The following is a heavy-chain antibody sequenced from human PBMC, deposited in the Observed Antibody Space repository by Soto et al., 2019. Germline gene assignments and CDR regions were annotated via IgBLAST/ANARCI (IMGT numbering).Heavy chain of an antibody. V-gene: IGHV3-33*06. D-gene: IGHD4-4*01. J-gene: IGHJ4*02. CDR2: IRGDGSNK. Sequence: GGSLRLSCAASGFTFSSYGMHWVRQAPGKGLEWVAVIRGDGSNKYYADSVKGRFTISRDNSKNTLYLQMNSLRAEDTAVYYCAKDGSDYSNFYYYFDYWGQGTLVTVSS. CDR1: GFTFSSYG. CDR3: AKDGSDYSNFYYYFDY.